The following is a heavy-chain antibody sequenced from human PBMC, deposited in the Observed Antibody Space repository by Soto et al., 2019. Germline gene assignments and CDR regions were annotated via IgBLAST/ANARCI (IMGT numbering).Heavy chain of an antibody. V-gene: IGHV3-7*05. CDR1: GFAFRNYW. CDR2: IKEDGNEK. J-gene: IGHJ4*02. CDR3: ARERVAFNRNYNTF. D-gene: IGHD1-7*01. Sequence: GGSLRLSCSASGFAFRNYWMGWVRQAPGKGLEWVANIKEDGNEKYYVDSVKGRFTISRDNAKNSLYLQMNSLRAEDTAVYYCARERVAFNRNYNTFWGQGTLVTVSS.